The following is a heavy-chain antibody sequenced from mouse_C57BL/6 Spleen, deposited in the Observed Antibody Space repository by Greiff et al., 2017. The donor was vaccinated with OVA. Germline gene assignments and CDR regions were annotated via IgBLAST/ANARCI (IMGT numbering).Heavy chain of an antibody. CDR3: ARHYDYDWYFDV. CDR2: ISGGGGNT. CDR1: GFTFSSYT. J-gene: IGHJ1*03. V-gene: IGHV5-9*01. Sequence: EVMLVESGGGLVKPGGSLKLSCAASGFTFSSYTMSWVRQTPEKRLAWVATISGGGGNTYYPDSVKGRFTISRDNAKNTLYLQMSSLRSEDTALYYCARHYDYDWYFDVWGTGTTVTVSS. D-gene: IGHD2-4*01.